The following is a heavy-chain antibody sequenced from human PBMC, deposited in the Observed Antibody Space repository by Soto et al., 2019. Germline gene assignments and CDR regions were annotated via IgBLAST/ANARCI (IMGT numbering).Heavy chain of an antibody. CDR1: GGSISSYY. J-gene: IGHJ4*02. D-gene: IGHD1-26*01. V-gene: IGHV4-59*01. Sequence: SETLSLTCTVSGGSISSYYWSWIRQPPGKGLEWIGYIYYSGSTNYNPSLKSRVTISVDTSKNQFSLKLSSVTAADTAVYYCARSRERYGYFDYWGQGTLVTVSS. CDR3: ARSRERYGYFDY. CDR2: IYYSGST.